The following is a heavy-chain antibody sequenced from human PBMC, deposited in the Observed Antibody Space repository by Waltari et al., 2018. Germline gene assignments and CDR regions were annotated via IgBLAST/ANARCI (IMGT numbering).Heavy chain of an antibody. V-gene: IGHV3-21*01. D-gene: IGHD4-17*01. CDR3: ARDQGTQKTTVTTADY. Sequence: EVQLVESGGGLVKPGGSLRLSCAASGFTFSSYTMNWVRQAPGKGLEWVSSISSSSSYIYYADSLKGRFTISRDNAKNSLYLQMNSLRAEDTAVYYCARDQGTQKTTVTTADYWGQGTLVTVSS. CDR2: ISSSSSYI. CDR1: GFTFSSYT. J-gene: IGHJ4*02.